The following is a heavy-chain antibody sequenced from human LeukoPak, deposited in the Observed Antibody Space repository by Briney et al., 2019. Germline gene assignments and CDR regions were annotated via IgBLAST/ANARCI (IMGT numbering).Heavy chain of an antibody. CDR2: ISSSSYI. J-gene: IGHJ3*02. Sequence: GGSLRLSCAASGFTFSSYSMNWVRQAPGKGLEWVSSISSSSYIYYADSVKGRFTISRDNAKNSLYLQMNSLRAEDTAVYYCARENSGYGAFDIWGQGTMVTVSS. D-gene: IGHD5-12*01. V-gene: IGHV3-21*01. CDR1: GFTFSSYS. CDR3: ARENSGYGAFDI.